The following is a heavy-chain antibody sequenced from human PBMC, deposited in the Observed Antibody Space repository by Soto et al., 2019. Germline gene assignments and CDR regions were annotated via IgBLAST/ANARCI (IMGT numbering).Heavy chain of an antibody. J-gene: IGHJ6*02. Sequence: GGSLRLSCAASGFTFSSYAMHWVRQAPGKGLEWVAVISYDGSNKYYADSVKGRFTISRDNSKNTLYLQMNSLRAEDTAVYYCARDSPPLLGDIVVVPAARFPGDVWGQGTTVTVSS. CDR3: ARDSPPLLGDIVVVPAARFPGDV. CDR1: GFTFSSYA. CDR2: ISYDGSNK. D-gene: IGHD2-2*01. V-gene: IGHV3-30-3*01.